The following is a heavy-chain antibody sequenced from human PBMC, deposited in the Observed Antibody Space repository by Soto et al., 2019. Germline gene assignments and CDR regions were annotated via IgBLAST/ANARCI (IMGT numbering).Heavy chain of an antibody. D-gene: IGHD7-27*01. CDR1: GGSVSSGGFY. J-gene: IGHJ6*02. Sequence: QVELKESGPGLVKPSETLSLTCTVSGGSVSSGGFYYHWIRQPPGKGLEWIGYVYHGGFTNYSPSLKSRLTISVDTSATRIFLKLASVTSVDTAVYYCSRQTSPWGFDVWGQGTTVTVSS. V-gene: IGHV4-61*08. CDR3: SRQTSPWGFDV. CDR2: VYHGGFT.